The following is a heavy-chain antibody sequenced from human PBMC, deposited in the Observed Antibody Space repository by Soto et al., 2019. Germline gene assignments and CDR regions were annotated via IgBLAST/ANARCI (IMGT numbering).Heavy chain of an antibody. CDR3: ATLPPRIVVARLPIPA. D-gene: IGHD2-21*01. Sequence: QVQLREPGPGLVKTSGTLSLTCAVSRGSISSTNWWTWVRQPPGKGLEWIGEIYHSGSPTYSPSLRGRATISVDKSNHQFALRLRSVTAADTAVYYCATLPPRIVVARLPIPAWCQGILVTVSS. V-gene: IGHV4-4*02. CDR2: IYHSGSP. CDR1: RGSISSTNW. J-gene: IGHJ5*02.